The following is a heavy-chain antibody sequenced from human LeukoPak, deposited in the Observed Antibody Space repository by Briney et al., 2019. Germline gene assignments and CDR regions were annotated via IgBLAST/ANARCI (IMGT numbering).Heavy chain of an antibody. CDR1: GFTFSSYS. D-gene: IGHD3-10*01. V-gene: IGHV3-21*01. Sequence: GGSLRLSCAASGFTFSSYSMNWVRQAPGKGLEWVSSISSSSSYIYYADSVKGRFTISRDNAKNTLYLQMNSLSAEDTAVYYCARFGAGKFDYWGQGTLVTVSS. J-gene: IGHJ4*02. CDR3: ARFGAGKFDY. CDR2: ISSSSSYI.